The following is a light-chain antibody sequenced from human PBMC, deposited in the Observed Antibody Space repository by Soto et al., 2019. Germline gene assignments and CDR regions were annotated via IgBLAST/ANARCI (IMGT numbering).Light chain of an antibody. CDR2: DVN. CDR1: NSDIGAYDY. V-gene: IGLV2-14*03. CDR3: TSYTPRNIYV. J-gene: IGLJ1*01. Sequence: QSVLTQPASVSGSPGQSITISCTGANSDIGAYDYVSWYQQHPGKVPKLIIYDVNDRPSAVSDRFSGSKSGNTASLTISGLQTEDEADYYCTSYTPRNIYVLGTGTRVPVL.